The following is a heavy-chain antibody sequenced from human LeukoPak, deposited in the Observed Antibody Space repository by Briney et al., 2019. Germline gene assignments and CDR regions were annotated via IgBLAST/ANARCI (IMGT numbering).Heavy chain of an antibody. CDR3: ASTQQWLAFDY. D-gene: IGHD6-19*01. CDR2: FCHSGST. J-gene: IGHJ4*02. CDR1: GGSISSYF. V-gene: IGHV4-59*01. Sequence: SETLSLTCSVSGGSISSYFWSWVRQPPGKGLEWIGCFCHSGSTNYNPSLKSRVTTSVDTSKNQFSLRLNSVTAADTAVYCCASTQQWLAFDYWGQGILVTVSS.